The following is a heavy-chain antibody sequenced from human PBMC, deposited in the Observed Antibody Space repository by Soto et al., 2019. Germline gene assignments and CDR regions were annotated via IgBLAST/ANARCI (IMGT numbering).Heavy chain of an antibody. CDR3: ATGVIWIGYFTVDS. V-gene: IGHV1-69*13. J-gene: IGHJ4*02. Sequence: SVKVSCKASGGSFGKSAINWVRQTPGQGLEWLGGFIPVYRTLNYAQKFQGRVTITADESTGTAYMTLSSLASDDTAVYYCATGVIWIGYFTVDSWGQGTRVTVSS. CDR2: FIPVYRTL. D-gene: IGHD3-3*01. CDR1: GGSFGKSA.